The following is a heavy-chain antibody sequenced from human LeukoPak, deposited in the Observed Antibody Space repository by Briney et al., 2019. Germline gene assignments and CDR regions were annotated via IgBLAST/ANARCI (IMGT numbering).Heavy chain of an antibody. J-gene: IGHJ4*02. D-gene: IGHD1-1*01. CDR3: ARKNSNDVEDC. V-gene: IGHV3-21*01. CDR2: ISTSSSYI. Sequence: GGSLRLSCAASGFTFSTYNMIWVRQAPGKGLEWVSSISTSSSYIYYADSVKGRFTISRDNAKNSLYLQMNSLRADDTAVYYCARKNSNDVEDCWGQGTLVTVSS. CDR1: GFTFSTYN.